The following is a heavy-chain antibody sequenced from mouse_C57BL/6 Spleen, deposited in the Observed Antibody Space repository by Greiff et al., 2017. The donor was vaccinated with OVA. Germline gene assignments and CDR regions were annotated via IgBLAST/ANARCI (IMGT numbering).Heavy chain of an antibody. CDR1: GFNITDDY. J-gene: IGHJ1*03. Sequence: VQLQQSGAELVRPGASVTLSCTASGFNITDDYMHWVKQRPEQGLEWIGWIDPENGDTEYASKFQGKATITADTSSNTAYLQLSSLTSEDTAVSYCTVIYYGNYVWYFDVWGTGTTVTVSS. V-gene: IGHV14-4*01. CDR2: IDPENGDT. D-gene: IGHD2-1*01. CDR3: TVIYYGNYVWYFDV.